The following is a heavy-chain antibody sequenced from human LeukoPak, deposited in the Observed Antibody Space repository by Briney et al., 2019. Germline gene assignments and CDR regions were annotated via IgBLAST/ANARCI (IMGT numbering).Heavy chain of an antibody. D-gene: IGHD1-26*01. CDR1: GDSIGSYY. J-gene: IGHJ4*02. CDR3: ARYSGGYSIDY. Sequence: SETLSLTCSVSGDSIGSYYWTWIRQPPGKGLEWIGYFSYSGSTNYNPSLKSRVTMSVDTSKNHFSLNLRSVTAADTAVYYCARYSGGYSIDYWGQGTLVTVSS. V-gene: IGHV4-59*01. CDR2: FSYSGST.